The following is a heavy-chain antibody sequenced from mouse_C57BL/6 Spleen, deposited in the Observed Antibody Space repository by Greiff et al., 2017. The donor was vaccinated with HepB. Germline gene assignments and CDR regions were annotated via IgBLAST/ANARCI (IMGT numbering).Heavy chain of an antibody. V-gene: IGHV1-9*01. J-gene: IGHJ4*01. CDR3: ARSCNDGSSYEDAMDY. Sequence: QVQLQQSGAELMKPGASVKLSCKATGYTFTGYWIEWVKQRPGHGLEWIGEILPGSGSTNYNEKFKGKATFTADTSSNTAYMQLSSLTTEDSAIYYCARSCNDGSSYEDAMDYWGQGTSVTVSS. CDR1: GYTFTGYW. CDR2: ILPGSGST. D-gene: IGHD1-1*01.